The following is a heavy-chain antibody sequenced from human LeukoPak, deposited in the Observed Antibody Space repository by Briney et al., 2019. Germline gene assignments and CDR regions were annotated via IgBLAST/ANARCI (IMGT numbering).Heavy chain of an antibody. CDR1: GYTSISYY. D-gene: IGHD3-22*01. J-gene: IGHJ4*02. CDR3: ARAVGRYDSSGYYGY. Sequence: ASVKVSCKASGYTSISYYMHWVRQAPGQGLEWMGIINPSGGSTSYAQKFQGRVTMTRDTSTSTVYMGLSSLRSEDTAVYYCARAVGRYDSSGYYGYWGQGTLVTVSS. CDR2: INPSGGST. V-gene: IGHV1-46*01.